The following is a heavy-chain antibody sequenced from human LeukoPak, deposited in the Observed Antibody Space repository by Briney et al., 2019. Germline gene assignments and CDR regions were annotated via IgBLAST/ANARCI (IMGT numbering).Heavy chain of an antibody. V-gene: IGHV3-9*03. CDR1: GFTFDDYA. CDR3: AKDRSPYGDYYFDY. J-gene: IGHJ4*02. CDR2: ISWNSGSI. Sequence: GGSLRLSCAASGFTFDDYAMHWVRQAPGKGLEWVSGISWNSGSIGYADSVKGRFTISRDNTKNSLYLQMNSLRAEDMALYYCAKDRSPYGDYYFDYWGQGTLVTVSS. D-gene: IGHD4-17*01.